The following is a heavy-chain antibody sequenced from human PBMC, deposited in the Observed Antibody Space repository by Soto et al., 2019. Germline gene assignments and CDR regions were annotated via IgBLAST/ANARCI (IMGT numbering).Heavy chain of an antibody. J-gene: IGHJ4*02. CDR1: RYTFTGYT. D-gene: IGHD1-26*01. CDR3: ADKRSDYYKYFDY. CDR2: INGGKGNT. V-gene: IGHV1-3*01. Sequence: ASVKVSCKASRYTFTGYTIHWVRQAPGQRLEWMGWINGGKGNTKYSQKFQGRVTITRHTAANIANMELSSLRSEDTAVYYCADKRSDYYKYFDYWGQGTLVTVSS.